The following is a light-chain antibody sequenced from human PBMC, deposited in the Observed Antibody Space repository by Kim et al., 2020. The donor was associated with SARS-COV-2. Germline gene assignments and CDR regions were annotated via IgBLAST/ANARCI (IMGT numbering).Light chain of an antibody. CDR3: QKTSSTPRT. V-gene: IGKV1-27*01. CDR2: GAS. CDR1: QDITTY. J-gene: IGKJ1*01. Sequence: ASGVDRVTITCLASQDITTYLAWYQQRPGKVPKLLIYGASTLQSGVPSRFSGSGSGTDFTLTISSLQPEDVATYFCQKTSSTPRTFGQGTKVDIK.